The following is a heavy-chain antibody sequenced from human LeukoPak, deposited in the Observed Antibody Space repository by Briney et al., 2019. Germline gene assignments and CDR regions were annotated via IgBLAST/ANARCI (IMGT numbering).Heavy chain of an antibody. Sequence: GASVKVSCKASGCTFSSYAISWVRQAPGQGLEWMGRIIPILGIANYAQNFQGRVTITADKSTSTAYMELSSLRSEDTAVYYCARGGDGYSTNWGQGTLVTVSS. CDR2: IIPILGIA. D-gene: IGHD5-24*01. J-gene: IGHJ4*02. V-gene: IGHV1-69*04. CDR3: ARGGDGYSTN. CDR1: GCTFSSYA.